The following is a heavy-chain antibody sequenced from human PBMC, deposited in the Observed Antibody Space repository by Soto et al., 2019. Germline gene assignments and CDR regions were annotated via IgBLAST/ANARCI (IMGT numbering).Heavy chain of an antibody. D-gene: IGHD6-19*01. Sequence: PSETLSLTCAVSGGSISSSNWWSWVRQPPGKGLEWIGEIYHSGSTNYNPSLKSRVTISVDKSKNQFSLKLSSVTAADTAVYYCARAASIAVAGTFDYWGQGTLVTVSS. J-gene: IGHJ4*02. CDR3: ARAASIAVAGTFDY. CDR2: IYHSGST. CDR1: GGSISSSNW. V-gene: IGHV4-4*02.